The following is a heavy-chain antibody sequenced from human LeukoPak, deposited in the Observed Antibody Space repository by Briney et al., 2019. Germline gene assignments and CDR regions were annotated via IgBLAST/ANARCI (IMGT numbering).Heavy chain of an antibody. CDR3: ARGAMTTTSTFDY. J-gene: IGHJ4*02. CDR1: GGSISSSSYY. Sequence: TSETLSLTCTVSGGSISSSSYYWSWIRQPPGKGLEWIGYIYYSGSTNYNPSLKSRVTLSVDTSKNQFSLKLSSVTAADTAVYYCARGAMTTTSTFDYWGQGTLVTVSS. CDR2: IYYSGST. D-gene: IGHD5-24*01. V-gene: IGHV4-61*01.